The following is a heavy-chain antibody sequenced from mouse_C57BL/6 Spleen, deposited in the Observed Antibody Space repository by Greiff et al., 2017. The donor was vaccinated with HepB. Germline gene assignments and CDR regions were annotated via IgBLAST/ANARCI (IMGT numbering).Heavy chain of an antibody. CDR1: GYTFTSYW. V-gene: IGHV1-55*01. D-gene: IGHD2-1*01. CDR3: ARGGYRGNPAWFAY. J-gene: IGHJ3*01. Sequence: QVQLQQPGAELVKPGASVKMSCKASGYTFTSYWITWVKQRPGQGLEWIGDIYPGSGSTNYNEKFKSKATLTVDTSSSTAYMQLSSLTSEDSAVYYCARGGYRGNPAWFAYWGQGTLVTVSA. CDR2: IYPGSGST.